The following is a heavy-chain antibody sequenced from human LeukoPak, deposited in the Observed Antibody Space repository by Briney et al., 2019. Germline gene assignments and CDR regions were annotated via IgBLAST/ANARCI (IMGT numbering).Heavy chain of an antibody. V-gene: IGHV3-23*01. CDR3: ARGWNDVKYYFDY. Sequence: GGSLRLSCAASGFTLSSYAMSWVRQGPGKGLEWVSAISVSGNTYHADSVKGRFTISRENSKNTLYLQMGSLRAEDMAVYYCARGWNDVKYYFDYWGQGTLVTVSS. CDR1: GFTLSSYA. J-gene: IGHJ4*02. CDR2: ISVSGNT. D-gene: IGHD1-1*01.